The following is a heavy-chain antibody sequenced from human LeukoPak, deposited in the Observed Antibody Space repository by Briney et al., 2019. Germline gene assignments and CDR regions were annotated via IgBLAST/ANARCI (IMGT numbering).Heavy chain of an antibody. CDR1: GGSISSGSYY. J-gene: IGHJ5*02. D-gene: IGHD2-21*02. Sequence: SETLSLTCTVSGGSISSGSYYWSWIRQPAGKGLEWIGRIYTSGSTNYNPSLKSRVTISVDTSKNQFSLKLSSVAAADTAVYYCARNCGGDCYIGFDPWGQGTLVTVSS. V-gene: IGHV4-61*02. CDR2: IYTSGST. CDR3: ARNCGGDCYIGFDP.